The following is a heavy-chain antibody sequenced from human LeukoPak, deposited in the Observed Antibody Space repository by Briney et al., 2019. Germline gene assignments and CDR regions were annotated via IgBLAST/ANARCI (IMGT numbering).Heavy chain of an antibody. CDR3: ARGRKDGGNPADY. CDR2: IYHSGST. V-gene: IGHV4-30-2*01. J-gene: IGHJ4*02. Sequence: SQTLSLTCAVSGGSISSGGYSWGWIRQPPGKGLEWIGYIYHSGSTYYNPSLKSRVTISVDRSKNQFSLKLSSVTAADTAVYYCARGRKDGGNPADYWGQGTLVTVSS. CDR1: GGSISSGGYS. D-gene: IGHD4-23*01.